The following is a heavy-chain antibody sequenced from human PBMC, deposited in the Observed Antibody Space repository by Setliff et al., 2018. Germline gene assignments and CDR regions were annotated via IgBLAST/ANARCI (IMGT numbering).Heavy chain of an antibody. V-gene: IGHV1-2*02. J-gene: IGHJ4*02. CDR3: ARFSGHNYGSFDS. D-gene: IGHD5-18*01. CDR2: INPNSGAT. CDR1: GYTFGAHY. Sequence: ASVKVSCKASGYTFGAHYIHWVRQAPGQGFEWMGWINPNSGATNLAQRFQGRVTMTRDTSISTAYMELSSLRSDDTAVYYCARFSGHNYGSFDSWGQGTLVTSPQ.